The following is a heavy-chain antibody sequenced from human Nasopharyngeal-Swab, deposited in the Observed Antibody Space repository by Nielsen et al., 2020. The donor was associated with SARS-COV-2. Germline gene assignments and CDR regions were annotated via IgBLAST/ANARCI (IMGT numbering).Heavy chain of an antibody. D-gene: IGHD3/OR15-3a*01. Sequence: GRSLRLSCAASGFSFSDYYISWIRQAPGKGLEWVSYISTTGTTMYYADSVKGRFIISRDNAKNSLFLQMNSLRAEDTAVYYCARGLRGRTDFDYWGQGTLVTVSS. CDR2: ISTTGTTM. CDR1: GFSFSDYY. J-gene: IGHJ4*02. CDR3: ARGLRGRTDFDY. V-gene: IGHV3-11*01.